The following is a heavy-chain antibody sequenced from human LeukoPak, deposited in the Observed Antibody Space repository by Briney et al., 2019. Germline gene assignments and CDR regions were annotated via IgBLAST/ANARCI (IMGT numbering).Heavy chain of an antibody. D-gene: IGHD3-22*01. CDR1: GYTFTSYY. CDR2: INPSGGST. V-gene: IGHV1-46*01. CDR3: ARDGKPTMIEYYFGY. J-gene: IGHJ4*02. Sequence: ASVKVSCKASGYTFTSYYMHWVRQAPGQGLEWMGIINPSGGSTSYAQKFQGRVTMTRDTSTSTVYMELSSLRSEDTAVYYCARDGKPTMIEYYFGYWGQGTLVTVSS.